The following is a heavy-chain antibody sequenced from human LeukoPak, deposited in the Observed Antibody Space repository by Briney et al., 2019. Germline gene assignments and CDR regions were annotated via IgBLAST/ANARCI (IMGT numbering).Heavy chain of an antibody. Sequence: ASVKVSCKASGYTFTGYYMHWVRQAPGQGLEWMGWINPNSGGTNYAQKFQGRVTMTRDTSISTAYMELSRLRSDDTAVYYCAGDDSSSSTYYYYYGMDVWGQGTTVTVSS. D-gene: IGHD6-6*01. J-gene: IGHJ6*02. CDR3: AGDDSSSSTYYYYYGMDV. CDR2: INPNSGGT. V-gene: IGHV1-2*02. CDR1: GYTFTGYY.